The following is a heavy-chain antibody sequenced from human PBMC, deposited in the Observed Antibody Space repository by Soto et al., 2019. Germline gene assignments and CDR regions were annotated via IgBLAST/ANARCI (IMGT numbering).Heavy chain of an antibody. Sequence: QVQLQESGPGLVKPSETLSLTCTVSGASISTYYWSWIRQPAGKGLEWIGRMYITGSTYYNPSLKSRVTMSVDTSKNQFSVRVSSVTVADSAVYYCARDGEYSGGWYSFDFWGQGALVTVS. CDR3: ARDGEYSGGWYSFDF. CDR1: GASISTYY. J-gene: IGHJ4*02. D-gene: IGHD6-19*01. CDR2: MYITGST. V-gene: IGHV4-4*07.